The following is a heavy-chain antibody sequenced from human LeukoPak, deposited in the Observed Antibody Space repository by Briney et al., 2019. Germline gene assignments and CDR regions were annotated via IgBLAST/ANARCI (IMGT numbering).Heavy chain of an antibody. CDR1: GYSLSDYY. CDR2: IHPNSGST. J-gene: IGHJ4*02. CDR3: ARPHSSSFYVVDY. V-gene: IGHV1-2*06. Sequence: ASVKVSCKASGYSLSDYYMHWVRQAHGQGLEWMGRIHPNSGSTNYAQNFQGRVTMTRDTSISTAYMELTRLRYDDTAVYYCARPHSSSFYVVDYWGQGTLVTVSS. D-gene: IGHD6-13*01.